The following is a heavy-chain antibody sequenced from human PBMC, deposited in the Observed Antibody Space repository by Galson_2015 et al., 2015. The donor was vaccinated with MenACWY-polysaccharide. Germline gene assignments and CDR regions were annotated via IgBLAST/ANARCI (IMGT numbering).Heavy chain of an antibody. D-gene: IGHD6-13*01. Sequence: SLRLSCAASGFTFRSYAMSWVRQAPGKGLEWVSAISGSGGSTYYADSVKGRFTISRDNSKNTLYLQMNSLRAEDTAVYYCAKDPKSIAAETGYFQHWGQGTLVTVSS. CDR2: ISGSGGST. CDR3: AKDPKSIAAETGYFQH. V-gene: IGHV3-23*01. J-gene: IGHJ1*01. CDR1: GFTFRSYA.